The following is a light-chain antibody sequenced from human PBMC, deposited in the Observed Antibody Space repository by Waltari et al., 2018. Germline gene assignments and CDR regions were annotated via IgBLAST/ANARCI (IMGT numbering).Light chain of an antibody. CDR2: RDN. CDR3: AAWDDSLSVSYV. J-gene: IGLJ1*01. CDR1: NPNTGRNL. Sequence: QSVLTQPPSASGTPGQTVTISCSGTNPNTGRNLVFWYQQLPGTAPKLLIYRDNQRPSGVPDRFSGSKSGTSASLAIRGLRSEDDGDYYCAAWDDSLSVSYVFGSGTKVTV. V-gene: IGLV1-47*01.